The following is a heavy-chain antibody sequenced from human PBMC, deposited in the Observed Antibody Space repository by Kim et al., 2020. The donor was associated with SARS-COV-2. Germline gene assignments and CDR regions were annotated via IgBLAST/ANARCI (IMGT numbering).Heavy chain of an antibody. V-gene: IGHV3-15*01. D-gene: IGHD6-13*01. Sequence: GGSLRLSCAASGFTFSNAWMSWVRQAPGKGLEWVGRIKSKTDGGTTDYAAPVKGRFTISRDDSKNTLYLQMNSLKTEDTAVYYCTTDHSGYSSSPHYYYYGMDVWGQGTTVTVSS. CDR1: GFTFSNAW. J-gene: IGHJ6*02. CDR3: TTDHSGYSSSPHYYYYGMDV. CDR2: IKSKTDGGTT.